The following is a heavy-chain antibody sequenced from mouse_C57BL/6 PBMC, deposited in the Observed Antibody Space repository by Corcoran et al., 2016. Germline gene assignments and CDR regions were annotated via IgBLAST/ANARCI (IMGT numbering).Heavy chain of an antibody. J-gene: IGHJ2*01. CDR3: ARPFYYGSSNYFDY. D-gene: IGHD1-1*01. CDR1: GYTFTTYG. V-gene: IGHV9-3*01. CDR2: INTYSGVP. Sequence: QIQLVQSGPELKKPGETVKISCKASGYTFTTYGMSWVKQAPGKGLKWMGWINTYSGVPTYADDFKGRFAFSLETSASTAYLQINNLKNEDTATYFCARPFYYGSSNYFDYWGQGTTLTVSS.